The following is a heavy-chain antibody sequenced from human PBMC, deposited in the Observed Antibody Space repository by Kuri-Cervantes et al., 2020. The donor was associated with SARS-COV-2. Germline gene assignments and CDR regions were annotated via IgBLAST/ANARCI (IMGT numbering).Heavy chain of an antibody. V-gene: IGHV4-34*01. CDR2: INHSGST. Sequence: SETLSLTCAVYGGSFSGYYWSWIRQPPGKGLEWIGEINHSGSTNYNPSLKSRVTISVDTSKNQFSLELSSVTAADTAVYYCASSRASMITFGGVIDNFDYWGQGTLVTVSS. J-gene: IGHJ4*02. CDR1: GGSFSGYY. CDR3: ASSRASMITFGGVIDNFDY. D-gene: IGHD3-16*02.